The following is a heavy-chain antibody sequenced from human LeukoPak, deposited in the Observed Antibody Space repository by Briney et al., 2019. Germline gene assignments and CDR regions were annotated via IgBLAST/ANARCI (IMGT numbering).Heavy chain of an antibody. J-gene: IGHJ3*02. CDR3: ALRYFDWLLSTDAFDI. Sequence: PGGSLRLSCAASGFTVSSNYMSWVRQAPGKGLEWVSVIYSGGSTYYADSVKGRFTISRDNSKNTLYLQMNSLRAEDTAVYYCALRYFDWLLSTDAFDIWGQGTMVTVSS. CDR1: GFTVSSNY. D-gene: IGHD3-9*01. CDR2: IYSGGST. V-gene: IGHV3-66*01.